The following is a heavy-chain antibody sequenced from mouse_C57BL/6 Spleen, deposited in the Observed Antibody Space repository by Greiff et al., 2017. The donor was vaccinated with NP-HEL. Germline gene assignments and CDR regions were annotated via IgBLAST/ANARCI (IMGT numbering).Heavy chain of an antibody. CDR3: ARRDGFYFDV. J-gene: IGHJ1*03. CDR1: GYAFSSSW. D-gene: IGHD2-3*01. V-gene: IGHV1-82*01. Sequence: QVQLQQSGPELVKPGASVKISCKASGYAFSSSWMNWVKQRPGKGLEWIGRIYPGDGDTNYNGKFKGKATLTADKSSSTAYMQLSSLTSEDSAVYFCARRDGFYFDVWGTGTTVTVSS. CDR2: IYPGDGDT.